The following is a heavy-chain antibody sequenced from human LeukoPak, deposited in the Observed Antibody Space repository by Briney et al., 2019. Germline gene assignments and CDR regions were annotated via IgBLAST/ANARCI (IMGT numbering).Heavy chain of an antibody. J-gene: IGHJ4*02. CDR3: ARSFSPNYYDLLDY. D-gene: IGHD3-22*01. Sequence: PSETLSLTCIVSGGSISTYYWSWIRQPPGKGLEWIGYIYYSGSTNYNPSLKSRVTISLDTSKNQFSLKLNSVTAADTAMYYCARSFSPNYYDLLDYWGQGTLVTVSS. CDR2: IYYSGST. CDR1: GGSISTYY. V-gene: IGHV4-59*01.